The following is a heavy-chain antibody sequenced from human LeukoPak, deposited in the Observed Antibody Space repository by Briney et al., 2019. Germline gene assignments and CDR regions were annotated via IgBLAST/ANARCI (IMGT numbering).Heavy chain of an antibody. Sequence: PGGSLRLSCAASGFTFDDYAMHWVRQAPGKGLEWVSGISWNSGSIGYADSVKGRFTISRDNAKNSLYLQMNSLRAEDTALYYCAKVGYDSSHSDYWGQGTLVTVSS. J-gene: IGHJ4*02. CDR3: AKVGYDSSHSDY. V-gene: IGHV3-9*01. CDR1: GFTFDDYA. D-gene: IGHD3-22*01. CDR2: ISWNSGSI.